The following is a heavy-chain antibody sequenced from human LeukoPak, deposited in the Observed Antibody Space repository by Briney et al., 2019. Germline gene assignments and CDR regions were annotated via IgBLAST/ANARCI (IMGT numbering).Heavy chain of an antibody. CDR1: GFTFGTYV. CDR2: ISSNGDNT. CDR3: VRGTGY. Sequence: GGSLRLSCSVSGFTFGTYVMHWVRQAPGKGLEYVSAISSNGDNTYYADSVKGRFTISRDNSKNTLYLQMSSLRADDTAVYYCVRGTGYWGQGTLVTVSS. V-gene: IGHV3-64D*06. J-gene: IGHJ4*02.